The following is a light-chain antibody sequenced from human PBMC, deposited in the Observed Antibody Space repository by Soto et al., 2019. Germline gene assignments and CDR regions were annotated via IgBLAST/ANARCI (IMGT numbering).Light chain of an antibody. Sequence: EIVLTQSPGTLSLSPGERATLSCRASQSVSSSYLAWYQQKPGQAPRLLIYGTSSRSTAIPDRFSGSGSGTDFTLTISRLEPEDVAVYCCQQYGCSSWTFGQGTKVEIK. CDR1: QSVSSSY. CDR2: GTS. CDR3: QQYGCSSWT. V-gene: IGKV3-20*01. J-gene: IGKJ1*01.